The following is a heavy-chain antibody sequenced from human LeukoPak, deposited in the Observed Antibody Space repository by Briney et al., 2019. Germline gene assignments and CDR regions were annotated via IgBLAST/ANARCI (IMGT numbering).Heavy chain of an antibody. V-gene: IGHV3-53*03. CDR3: ARGETSSYDY. Sequence: TGGPLRPSCAASGFTVSINYMSWVRQPPGKGLEWVSVIYSGGNTYYADSVKGRFTISRDNSKNTVYLQMNSLRAEDTAVYYCARGETSSYDYWGQGTLVTVSS. CDR1: GFTVSINY. CDR2: IYSGGNT. D-gene: IGHD2-2*01. J-gene: IGHJ4*02.